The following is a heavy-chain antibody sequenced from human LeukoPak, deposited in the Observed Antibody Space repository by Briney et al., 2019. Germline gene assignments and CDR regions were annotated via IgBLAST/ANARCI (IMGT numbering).Heavy chain of an antibody. J-gene: IGHJ4*02. CDR1: GGTFSSYA. Sequence: SVKVSCKASGGTFSSYAISWVRQAPGQGLEWMGGIIPIFGTANYAQKFQGRVTITADESTSTAYMELSSLRSEDTAVYYCATTMIGEDYFDYWGQGILVTVSS. V-gene: IGHV1-69*13. CDR2: IIPIFGTA. D-gene: IGHD3-22*01. CDR3: ATTMIGEDYFDY.